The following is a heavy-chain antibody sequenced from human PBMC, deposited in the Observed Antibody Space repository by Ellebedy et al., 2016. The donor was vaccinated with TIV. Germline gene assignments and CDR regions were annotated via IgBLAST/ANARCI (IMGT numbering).Heavy chain of an antibody. J-gene: IGHJ6*02. CDR1: GFSFRSYW. V-gene: IGHV3-7*03. CDR3: ARTGSYGDYVYYHYGLDV. CDR2: IRQDGSER. D-gene: IGHD4-17*01. Sequence: GGSLRLSCAAYGFSFRSYWMSWVRQAPGKGLEWVANIRQDGSERYYVASVKGRFAISRDNAKNSVFLQMNSLRAEDTAVYYCARTGSYGDYVYYHYGLDVWGQGTTVTVSS.